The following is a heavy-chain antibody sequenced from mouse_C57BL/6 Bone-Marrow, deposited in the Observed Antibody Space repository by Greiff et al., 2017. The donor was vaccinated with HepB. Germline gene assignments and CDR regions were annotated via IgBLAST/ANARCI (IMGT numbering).Heavy chain of an antibody. J-gene: IGHJ2*01. CDR3: ERHSSGYLYYFDY. V-gene: IGHV1-59*01. CDR1: GYTFTSYW. CDR2: IDPSDSYT. Sequence: QVQLQQPGAELVRPGTSVKLSCKASGYTFTSYWMHWVKQRPGQGLEWIGVIDPSDSYTNYNQKFKGKAKLTVDTSSSTAYMQRSSLTSEDSAVYYCERHSSGYLYYFDYWGQGNTLTVSS. D-gene: IGHD3-2*02.